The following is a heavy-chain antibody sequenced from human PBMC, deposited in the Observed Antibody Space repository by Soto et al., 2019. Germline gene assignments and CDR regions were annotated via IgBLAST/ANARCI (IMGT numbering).Heavy chain of an antibody. CDR2: IYYSGST. J-gene: IGHJ5*02. Sequence: SETLSLTCTVSGGSISSYYWSWIRQPPGKGLEWIGYIYYSGSTNYNPSLKSRVTISVDTSKNQFSLKLSSVTAADTAVYYCARGGYGSNNWFDPWGQGTLVTVSA. CDR1: GGSISSYY. D-gene: IGHD1-1*01. V-gene: IGHV4-59*01. CDR3: ARGGYGSNNWFDP.